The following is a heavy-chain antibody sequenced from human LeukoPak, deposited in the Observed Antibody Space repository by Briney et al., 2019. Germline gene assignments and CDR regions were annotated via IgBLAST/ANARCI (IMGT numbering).Heavy chain of an antibody. V-gene: IGHV1-2*02. CDR1: GYTLTGYY. Sequence: ASVKVSCKASGYTLTGYYMHWVRQAPGQGLEWMGWINPNSGGTNYAQKFQGRVTMTRDTSISTAYMELSRLRSDDTAVYYCARYSGTGPGALFDPWGQGTLVTVSS. J-gene: IGHJ5*02. D-gene: IGHD1-26*01. CDR3: ARYSGTGPGALFDP. CDR2: INPNSGGT.